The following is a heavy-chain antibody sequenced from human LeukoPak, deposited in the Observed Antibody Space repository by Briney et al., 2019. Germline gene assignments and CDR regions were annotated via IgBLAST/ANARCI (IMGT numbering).Heavy chain of an antibody. CDR2: ISAYNGNT. V-gene: IGHV1-18*01. CDR3: ARDGRRYCRSTSCYLGY. Sequence: ASVKVSCKASGYTFTSYGISWVRQALGQGLEWMGWISAYNGNTNYAQKLQGRVTMTTDTSTSTAYMELRSLRSDDTAVYYCARDGRRYCRSTSCYLGYWGQGTLVTVSS. CDR1: GYTFTSYG. J-gene: IGHJ4*02. D-gene: IGHD2-2*01.